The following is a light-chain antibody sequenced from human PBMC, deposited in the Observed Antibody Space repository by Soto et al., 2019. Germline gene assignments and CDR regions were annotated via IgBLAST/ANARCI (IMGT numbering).Light chain of an antibody. Sequence: EIVVTQSPATLSLSPGERATLSCRASQSVSSYLAWYQQKPGQAPRLLIYDASNRATGIPARFSGSGSGTDFTLTISSLEPEDFAVYYCQQRSNWSWTFGQGTKWIS. CDR2: DAS. V-gene: IGKV3-11*01. CDR3: QQRSNWSWT. CDR1: QSVSSY. J-gene: IGKJ1*01.